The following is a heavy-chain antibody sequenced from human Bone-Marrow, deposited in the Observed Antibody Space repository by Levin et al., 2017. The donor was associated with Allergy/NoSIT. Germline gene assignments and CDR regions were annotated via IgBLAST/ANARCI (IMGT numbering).Heavy chain of an antibody. CDR1: GFTFSSYA. D-gene: IGHD6-13*01. CDR3: ARDLVYSSSLDYVFDY. CDR2: ISYDGSNK. J-gene: IGHJ4*02. Sequence: LSLTCAASGFTFSSYAMHWVRQAPGKGLEWVAVISYDGSNKYYADSVKGRFTISRDNSKNTLYLQMNSLRAEDTAVYYCARDLVYSSSLDYVFDYWGQGTLVTVSS. V-gene: IGHV3-30-3*01.